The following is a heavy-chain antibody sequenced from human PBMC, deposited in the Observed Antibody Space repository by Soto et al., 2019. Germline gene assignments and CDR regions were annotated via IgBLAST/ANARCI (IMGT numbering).Heavy chain of an antibody. CDR3: AKKVPGSNPLDS. Sequence: GGSLRLSCAASGFAVSSNYMTWVRQAPGKGLEWVSVIYSGGTTYYADSVKGRFTISRDNSKNTLYLQMNSLRVEDTAVYYCAKKVPGSNPLDSWGQGALVTVSS. CDR1: GFAVSSNY. J-gene: IGHJ4*02. D-gene: IGHD1-1*01. V-gene: IGHV3-53*01. CDR2: IYSGGTT.